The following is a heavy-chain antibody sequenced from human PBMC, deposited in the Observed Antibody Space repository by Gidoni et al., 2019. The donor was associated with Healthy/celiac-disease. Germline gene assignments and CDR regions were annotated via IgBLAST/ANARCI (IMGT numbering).Heavy chain of an antibody. V-gene: IGHV1-69*01. D-gene: IGHD6-6*01. CDR3: ARGQAARPDYYYYGMDV. CDR1: GGTFSSYA. Sequence: QVQLVQSGAEVKKPGSSVKVSCKASGGTFSSYAISWVRQAPGQGLEWMGGIIPIFGTANDAQKFQGRVTITADESTSTAYMELSSLRSEDTAVYDCARGQAARPDYYYYGMDVWGQGTTVTVSS. J-gene: IGHJ6*02. CDR2: IIPIFGTA.